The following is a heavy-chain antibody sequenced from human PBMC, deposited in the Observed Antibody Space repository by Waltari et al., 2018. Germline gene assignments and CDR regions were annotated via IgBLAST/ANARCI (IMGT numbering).Heavy chain of an antibody. CDR2: LSYCAAT. V-gene: IGHV4-39*01. Sequence: QFQLQGSGPGLVKPSETWSLTCSLSGVSIARDRHYWGWIRQPPGQGPGWIATLSYCAATYISPSLKSRVTISRETSKNQVSLQLGSVTAADTAVYYCATYIVASLGAAAFDVWGQGTMVTVSS. J-gene: IGHJ3*01. CDR3: ATYIVASLGAAAFDV. D-gene: IGHD2-21*01. CDR1: GVSIARDRHY.